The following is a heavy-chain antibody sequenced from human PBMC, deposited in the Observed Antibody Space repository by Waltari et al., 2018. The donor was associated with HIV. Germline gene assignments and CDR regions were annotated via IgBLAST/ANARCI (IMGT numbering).Heavy chain of an antibody. Sequence: QVHLVQPGPEVKRPGASVQIHCKGYGYILMNFAVNWVRQAAGPGPEWLGWMNPNSGNTASPYIFEERVTMTRDVSTDTAYMEMSGLTPEDTAIYYCARNSSAKGNRYFYYGLDVWGQGTPVTV. CDR2: MNPNSGNT. J-gene: IGHJ6*02. CDR1: GYILMNFA. V-gene: IGHV1-8*02. CDR3: ARNSSAKGNRYFYYGLDV. D-gene: IGHD3-22*01.